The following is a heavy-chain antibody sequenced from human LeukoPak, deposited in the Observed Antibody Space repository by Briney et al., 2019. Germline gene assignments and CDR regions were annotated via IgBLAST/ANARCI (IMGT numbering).Heavy chain of an antibody. CDR1: GFTFSSYG. CDR3: AKDAYYYGSGSHFDY. CDR2: ISGSGGST. V-gene: IGHV3-23*01. D-gene: IGHD3-10*01. Sequence: PGGTLRLSCAASGFTFSSYGMSWVRQASGKGLEWVSAISGSGGSTYYADSVKGRFTISRDNSKNTLYLQMNSLRAEDTAVYYCAKDAYYYGSGSHFDYWGQGTLVTVSS. J-gene: IGHJ4*02.